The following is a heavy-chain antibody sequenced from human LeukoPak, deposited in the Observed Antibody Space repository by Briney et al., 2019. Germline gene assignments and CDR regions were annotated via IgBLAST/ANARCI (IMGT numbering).Heavy chain of an antibody. CDR1: GFTFSSSA. D-gene: IGHD3-10*01. Sequence: PGGSLRLSCAASGFTFSSSAMSWVRQAPGKGLEWVSAISGSGGNTYHADSVKGRFTISRDNSKNTLYLQMNSLRAEDTALYYCAKDFSLGSHNWFDPWGQGTLVTVSS. J-gene: IGHJ5*02. V-gene: IGHV3-23*01. CDR3: AKDFSLGSHNWFDP. CDR2: ISGSGGNT.